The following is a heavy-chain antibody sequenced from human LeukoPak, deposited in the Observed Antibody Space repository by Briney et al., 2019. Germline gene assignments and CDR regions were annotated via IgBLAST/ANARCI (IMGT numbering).Heavy chain of an antibody. Sequence: SQTLSLTCTVSGGSMSSGGDYWTWIRQHPGKGLEWIGYISSRGNTYYNPSLKSRLTISLDTSKSQFSLQLNSATAADTAVYYCARVPSFGSSSRFDSWGQGTLVTVSS. V-gene: IGHV4-31*03. CDR2: ISSRGNT. D-gene: IGHD6-6*01. CDR1: GGSMSSGGDY. CDR3: ARVPSFGSSSRFDS. J-gene: IGHJ4*02.